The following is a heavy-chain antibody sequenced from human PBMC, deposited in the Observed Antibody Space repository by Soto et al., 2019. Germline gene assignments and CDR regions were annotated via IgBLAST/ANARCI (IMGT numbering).Heavy chain of an antibody. D-gene: IGHD6-19*01. CDR2: ISSSSSYI. CDR1: GFTFSSYS. V-gene: IGHV3-21*01. CDR3: ARDLDSSGWPDY. Sequence: GGSLRLSCAASGFTFSSYSMNWVRQAPGKGLEWVSSISSSSSYIYYADSVKGRFTISRDNAKNSLYLQMNSLRAEDTAVYYCARDLDSSGWPDYWAREPWSPSPQ. J-gene: IGHJ4*02.